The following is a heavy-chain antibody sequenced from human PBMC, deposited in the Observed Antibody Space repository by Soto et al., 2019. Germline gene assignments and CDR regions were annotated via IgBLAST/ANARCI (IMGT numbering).Heavy chain of an antibody. CDR2: IWYDGSNK. CDR1: GFTFSSYG. Sequence: GGSLRLSCAASGFTFSSYGMHWVRQAPGKGLEWVAVIWYDGSNKYYADSVKGRFTISRDNSKNTLYLQMNSLRAEDTAVYYCARGCSGGSCYPLGYYGMDVWGQGTTVTVSS. CDR3: ARGCSGGSCYPLGYYGMDV. V-gene: IGHV3-33*01. J-gene: IGHJ6*02. D-gene: IGHD2-15*01.